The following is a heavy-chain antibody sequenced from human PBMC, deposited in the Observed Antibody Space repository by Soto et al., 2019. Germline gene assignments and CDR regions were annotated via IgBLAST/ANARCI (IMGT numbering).Heavy chain of an antibody. CDR1: RFTFKNYG. CDR3: GRNKARYFDFVTPLGGMDV. CDR2: VWHDGNNK. D-gene: IGHD3-9*01. Sequence: QVQLVESGGGVVQPGRSLRLSCVASRFTFKNYGMHWVRQAPGKGLEWVANVWHDGNNKNYADSVKGRFTISRDNSQNALYLQMNSLRVEDTAVYYCGRNKARYFDFVTPLGGMDVWGQGTTVIVSS. J-gene: IGHJ6*02. V-gene: IGHV3-33*01.